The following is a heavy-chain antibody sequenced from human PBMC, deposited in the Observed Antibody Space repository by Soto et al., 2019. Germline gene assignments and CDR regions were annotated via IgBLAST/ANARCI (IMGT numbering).Heavy chain of an antibody. Sequence: QVQLVESGGGVVQPGRSLRLSCAASGFTFSSYGMHWVRQAPGKGLEWVAIISYDGSNKYYGDSVKGRFTISRDNSKNPLYLQMDSLSAEDTAVYYCAREGVVAGDFDYWGQGTLVSVSS. CDR3: AREGVVAGDFDY. J-gene: IGHJ4*02. CDR1: GFTFSSYG. CDR2: ISYDGSNK. D-gene: IGHD6-19*01. V-gene: IGHV3-30*03.